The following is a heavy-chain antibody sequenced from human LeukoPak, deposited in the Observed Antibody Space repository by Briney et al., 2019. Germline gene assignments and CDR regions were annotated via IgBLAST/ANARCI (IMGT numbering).Heavy chain of an antibody. J-gene: IGHJ4*02. CDR1: GGSIDWGGNY. D-gene: IGHD3-16*01. V-gene: IGHV4-31*03. CDR3: ARLLWGSSWYYFDS. CDR2: IFYSGSA. Sequence: SGTLSLTCTVSGGSIDWGGNYWSWIRQHPGGGLQWIGNIFYSGSADYNPSLRSRVTMSVDTSKSQFSLKLTSVTAADTAVYFCARLLWGSSWYYFDSWGRGILVTVTS.